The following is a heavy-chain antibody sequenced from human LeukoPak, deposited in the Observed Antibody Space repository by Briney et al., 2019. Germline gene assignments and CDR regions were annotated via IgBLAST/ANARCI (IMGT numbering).Heavy chain of an antibody. J-gene: IGHJ4*02. CDR3: ARTGQYCSGGTCYSGQFDF. D-gene: IGHD2-15*01. CDR2: ISSHGSSI. CDR1: GFSFSDYY. Sequence: GGSLRLSCAASGFSFSDYYVIWIRQAPGRGLEYVSYISSHGSSIHYADSVKGRFTISRDNANNSLFLQMNSLRAEDTAVYYCARTGQYCSGGTCYSGQFDFWGQGTLVTVSS. V-gene: IGHV3-11*01.